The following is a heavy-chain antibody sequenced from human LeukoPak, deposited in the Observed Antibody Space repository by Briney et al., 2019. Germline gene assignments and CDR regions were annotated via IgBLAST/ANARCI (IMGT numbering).Heavy chain of an antibody. D-gene: IGHD3-22*01. CDR3: ARHGYYDSSGYSPEMDY. CDR2: IYPGDSDT. Sequence: GESLKISCKGSGYRFTSYWIGWVRQMPGKGLEWMGIIYPGDSDTRYSPSFQGQVTISADKSISTAYLQWSSLKASDTAMYYCARHGYYDSSGYSPEMDYWGQGTLVTVSS. V-gene: IGHV5-51*01. J-gene: IGHJ4*02. CDR1: GYRFTSYW.